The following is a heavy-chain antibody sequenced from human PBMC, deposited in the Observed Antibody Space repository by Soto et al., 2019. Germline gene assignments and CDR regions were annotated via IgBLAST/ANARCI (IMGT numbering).Heavy chain of an antibody. CDR2: IYYSGST. CDR3: ARDSWDENVATIHNWFDP. Sequence: SETLSLTCTVSGGSIISYYWSWIRQPPGKGLEWIGYIYYSGSTNYNPSLKSRVTISVDTSKNQFSLKLSSVTAADTAVYYCARDSWDENVATIHNWFDPWGQGTLVTVSS. CDR1: GGSIISYY. D-gene: IGHD5-12*01. J-gene: IGHJ5*02. V-gene: IGHV4-59*01.